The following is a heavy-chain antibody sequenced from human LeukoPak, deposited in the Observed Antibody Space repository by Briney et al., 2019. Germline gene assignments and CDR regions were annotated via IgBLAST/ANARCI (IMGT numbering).Heavy chain of an antibody. J-gene: IGHJ4*02. CDR3: ARVDIIPPYYYGSGSVDY. CDR1: GGTFSSYA. CDR2: ISAYNGNT. D-gene: IGHD3-10*01. Sequence: ASVKVSCKASGGTFSSYAISWVRQAPGQGLEWMGWISAYNGNTNYAQKLQGRVTMTTDTSTSTAYMELRSLRSDDTAVYYCARVDIIPPYYYGSGSVDYWGQGTLVTVSS. V-gene: IGHV1-18*01.